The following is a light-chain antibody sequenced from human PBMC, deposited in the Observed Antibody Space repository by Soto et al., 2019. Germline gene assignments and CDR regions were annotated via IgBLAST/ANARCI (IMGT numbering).Light chain of an antibody. V-gene: IGKV1D-12*01. CDR3: QQADSFPLT. CDR1: QDISSW. Sequence: DIQMTQSPSSVSASVGDRVFITCRASQDISSWLAWYQQKPGKAPKLLIYATSRLQSGVPSRFGGSTSGTDFTLTISSLQPEDFATYYCQQADSFPLTFGGGTKVEIK. J-gene: IGKJ4*01. CDR2: ATS.